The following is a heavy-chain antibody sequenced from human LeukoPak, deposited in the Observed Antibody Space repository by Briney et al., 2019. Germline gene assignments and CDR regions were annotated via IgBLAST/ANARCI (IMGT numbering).Heavy chain of an antibody. D-gene: IGHD2-2*02. Sequence: GGSLRLSCAASGFTVSSNYMSWVRQAPGKGLEWASVIYSGGSTYYADSVKGRFTISRDNSKNTLYLQMNSLRAEDTAVYYCARDTLFDYWGQGTLVTASS. CDR2: IYSGGST. V-gene: IGHV3-66*02. CDR3: ARDTLFDY. CDR1: GFTVSSNY. J-gene: IGHJ4*02.